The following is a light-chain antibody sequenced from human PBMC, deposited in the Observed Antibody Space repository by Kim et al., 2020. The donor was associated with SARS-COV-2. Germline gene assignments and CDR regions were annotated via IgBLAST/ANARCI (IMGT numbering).Light chain of an antibody. Sequence: ASVGDRVTITCQARQDISNYLNWYQQKPGKAPKLLIYDASNLETGVPSRFSGSGSGTDFTFTISSLQPEDIATYYCQQYDNLPPVFGQGTRLEIK. CDR2: DAS. J-gene: IGKJ5*01. V-gene: IGKV1-33*01. CDR3: QQYDNLPPV. CDR1: QDISNY.